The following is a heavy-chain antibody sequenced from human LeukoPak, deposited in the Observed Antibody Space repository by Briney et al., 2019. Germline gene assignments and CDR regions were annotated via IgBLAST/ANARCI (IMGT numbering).Heavy chain of an antibody. CDR3: ARGWIAARPKEYNWFDP. Sequence: SETLSLTCTVSGGSISSYYWSWIRQPPGKGLEWIGYIYYSGSTNYNPSLKSRVTISVDTSKNQFSLKLSSVTAADTAVYYCARGWIAARPKEYNWFDPWGQGTLVTVSS. D-gene: IGHD6-6*01. V-gene: IGHV4-59*01. CDR1: GGSISSYY. CDR2: IYYSGST. J-gene: IGHJ5*02.